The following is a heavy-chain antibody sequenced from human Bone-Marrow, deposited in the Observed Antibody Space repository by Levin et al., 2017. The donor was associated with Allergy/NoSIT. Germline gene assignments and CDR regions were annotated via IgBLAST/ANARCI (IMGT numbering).Heavy chain of an antibody. J-gene: IGHJ6*03. CDR1: GFMFSNYW. D-gene: IGHD2-2*01. CDR2: IKQDGSEK. CDR3: ARARYCSSTSCYEPAYDYYYYMDV. V-gene: IGHV3-7*03. Sequence: PGGSLRLSCAASGFMFSNYWMSWVRQAPGKGLEWVASIKQDGSEKYYVDSVKGRFTISRDNAKNSLYLQMNSLRAEDTAVYYCARARYCSSTSCYEPAYDYYYYMDVWGKGTTVTVSS.